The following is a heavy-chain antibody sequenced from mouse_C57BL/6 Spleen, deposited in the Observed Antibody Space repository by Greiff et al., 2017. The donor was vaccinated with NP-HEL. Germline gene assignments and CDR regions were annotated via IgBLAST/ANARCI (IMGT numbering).Heavy chain of an antibody. CDR2: ISYDGSN. D-gene: IGHD1-1*01. CDR1: GYSITSGYY. V-gene: IGHV3-6*01. J-gene: IGHJ4*01. Sequence: ESGPGLVKPSQSLSLTCSVTGYSITSGYYWNWIRQFPGNKLEWMGYISYDGSNNYNPSLKNRISITRDTSKNQFFLKLNSVTTEDTATYYCASYYYGSSYNAMDYWGQGTSVTVSS. CDR3: ASYYYGSSYNAMDY.